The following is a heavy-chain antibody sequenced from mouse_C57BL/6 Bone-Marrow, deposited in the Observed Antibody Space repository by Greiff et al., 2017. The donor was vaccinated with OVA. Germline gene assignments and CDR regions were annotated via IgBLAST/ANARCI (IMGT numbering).Heavy chain of an antibody. CDR1: GYTFTDYY. CDR3: ARNPYYYGSRYYCDY. V-gene: IGHV1-26*01. Sequence: VQLQQSGPELVKPGASVKISCKASGYTFTDYYMNWVKQSHGKSLEWIGDINPNNGGTSYNQKFKGKATLTVDKSSSTAYMELRSLTSEDSAVYYGARNPYYYGSRYYCDYWGQGTTLTVSS. J-gene: IGHJ2*01. CDR2: INPNNGGT. D-gene: IGHD1-1*01.